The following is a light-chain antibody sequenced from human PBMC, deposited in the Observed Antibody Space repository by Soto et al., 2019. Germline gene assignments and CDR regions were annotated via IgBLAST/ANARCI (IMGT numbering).Light chain of an antibody. J-gene: IGKJ2*01. CDR2: GAS. V-gene: IGKV3-20*01. CDR3: QQYGGSPYT. Sequence: EIVLTHSPGTLSLSPWEVATLSCRSSQYIASSYLACYQQRRGQAPRLLIYGASSRATGIPDRFSGRGSGTDFTLTISRLEPEDFAVYYCQQYGGSPYTFGLGTKVDIK. CDR1: QYIASSY.